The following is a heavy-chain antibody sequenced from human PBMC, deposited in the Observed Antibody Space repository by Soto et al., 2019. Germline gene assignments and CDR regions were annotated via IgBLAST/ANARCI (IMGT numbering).Heavy chain of an antibody. V-gene: IGHV4-59*01. CDR1: GGSISSYY. J-gene: IGHJ4*02. Sequence: SETLSLTCTVSGGSISSYYWSWIRQPPGKGLEWIGYIYYSGSTNYNPSLKSRVTISVDTSKNQFSLKLSSVTAADTAVYYCVRVSARYFDWLDVYWGQGTLVTVSS. D-gene: IGHD3-9*01. CDR2: IYYSGST. CDR3: VRVSARYFDWLDVY.